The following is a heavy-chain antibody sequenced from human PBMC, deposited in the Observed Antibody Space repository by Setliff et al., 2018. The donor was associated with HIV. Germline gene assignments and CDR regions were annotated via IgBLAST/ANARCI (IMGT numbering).Heavy chain of an antibody. Sequence: SETLSLTCKVSGDSISSGGYYWTWIRKPAGKGLEWIGHIYTSGNTNYNPSLKSRVSISVATSKNQFFLTLTSVTAADSAVYYCARRGDGYNYYWYFDIWGRGTLVTVSS. V-gene: IGHV4-61*09. D-gene: IGHD5-12*01. CDR1: GDSISSGGYY. CDR2: IYTSGNT. CDR3: ARRGDGYNYYWYFDI. J-gene: IGHJ2*01.